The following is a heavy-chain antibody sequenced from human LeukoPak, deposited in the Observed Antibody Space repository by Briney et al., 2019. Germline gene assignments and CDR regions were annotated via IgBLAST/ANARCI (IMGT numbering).Heavy chain of an antibody. CDR2: ISVYNGYT. CDR3: ARGGSFGTY. V-gene: IGHV1-18*01. J-gene: IGHJ4*02. CDR1: GYTFTNYG. D-gene: IGHD3-10*01. Sequence: GASVKVSCKASGYTFTNYGINWVRQAPGQGLEWMAWISVYNGYTKYAKKFQGRVTLATDTSTNTADMELTNLRSDDTAVYYCARGGSFGTYWGQGTLVTVSS.